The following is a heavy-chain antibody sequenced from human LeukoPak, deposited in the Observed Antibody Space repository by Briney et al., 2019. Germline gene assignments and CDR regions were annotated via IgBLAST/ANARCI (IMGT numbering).Heavy chain of an antibody. CDR1: GFTFDDYA. V-gene: IGHV3-9*01. Sequence: PGGSLRLSCAASGFTFDDYAMHWVRQAPGKGLEWVSGISWNSGSIGYADSVKGRFIISRDNAKNTLYLQMNSLRAEDTAVYYCARVIVGATGSDYWGQGTLVTVSS. J-gene: IGHJ4*02. CDR2: ISWNSGSI. D-gene: IGHD1-26*01. CDR3: ARVIVGATGSDY.